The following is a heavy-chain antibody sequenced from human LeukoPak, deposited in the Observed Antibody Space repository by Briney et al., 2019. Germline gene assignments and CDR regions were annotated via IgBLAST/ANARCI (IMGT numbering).Heavy chain of an antibody. CDR1: GYTFPCFG. J-gene: IGHJ6*02. D-gene: IGHD2-15*01. CDR3: ARESFCRGGSGSYGMDF. CDR2: ISTDNGYT. Sequence: ASVKVSCKDSGYTFPCFGFSWVGQAPGQGLAWMGWISTDNGYTNYAQKFQGRVTMSKDTSTSTAYMELRSLRSDDTAVYYCARESFCRGGSGSYGMDFWGQGTTVTVSS. V-gene: IGHV1-18*01.